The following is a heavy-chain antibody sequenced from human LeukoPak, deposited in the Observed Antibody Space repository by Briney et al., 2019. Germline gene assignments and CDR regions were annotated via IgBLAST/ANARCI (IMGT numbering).Heavy chain of an antibody. CDR2: IRTDGGEE. CDR3: ARIGYTTSWANFDY. Sequence: PGGSLRLSCAASGFTFRNYGMHWVRQAPGKGLEWVASIRTDGGEEHHAESVQGRFSISRDNSKNTLYLQMDSLRGEDTALYYCARIGYTTSWANFDYWGQGTLVTVSS. D-gene: IGHD6-13*01. J-gene: IGHJ4*02. CDR1: GFTFRNYG. V-gene: IGHV3-30*02.